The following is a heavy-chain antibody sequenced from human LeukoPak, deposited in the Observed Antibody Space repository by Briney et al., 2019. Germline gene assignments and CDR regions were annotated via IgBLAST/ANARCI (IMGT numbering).Heavy chain of an antibody. D-gene: IGHD1-26*01. CDR2: INPNSGGT. Sequence: ASVKVSCKASGYTFNGYFMHWVRQAPGQGLEWMGWINPNSGGTNYAQKFQGRVTMTRDTSISTAYMELSRLRSDDTAVYYCARVAQARDYYMDVWGKGTTVTVSS. CDR1: GYTFNGYF. CDR3: ARVAQARDYYMDV. J-gene: IGHJ6*03. V-gene: IGHV1-2*02.